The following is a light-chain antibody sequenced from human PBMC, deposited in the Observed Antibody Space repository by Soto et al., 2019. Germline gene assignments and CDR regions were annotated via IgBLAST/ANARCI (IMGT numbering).Light chain of an antibody. CDR1: QSVSSSY. Sequence: EILFTQSPGTLSLSPGERATLSCRASQSVSSSYLAWYQQKTGKAPRLLIYGASSRDTGIPDRFSGSGSGTEFTLPLSSLQSEDSEFYYCQQYNNLPPTFGQGTKVDIK. CDR2: GAS. V-gene: IGKV3-20*01. J-gene: IGKJ1*01. CDR3: QQYNNLPPT.